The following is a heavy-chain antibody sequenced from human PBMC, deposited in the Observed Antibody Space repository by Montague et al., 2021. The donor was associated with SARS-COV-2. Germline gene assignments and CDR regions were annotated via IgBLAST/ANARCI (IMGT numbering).Heavy chain of an antibody. CDR2: IYPGDSDT. Sequence: WMVIIYPGDSDTRYSPSFQRQFTISADKSISTAYLQCSSLKASDTAMYYCAGAGSNWGPLELDYWDQGTLVTVSS. V-gene: IGHV5-51*01. CDR3: AGAGSNWGPLELDY. D-gene: IGHD7-27*01. J-gene: IGHJ4*02.